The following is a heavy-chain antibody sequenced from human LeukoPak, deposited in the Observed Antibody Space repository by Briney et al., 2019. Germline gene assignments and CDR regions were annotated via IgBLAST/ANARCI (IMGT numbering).Heavy chain of an antibody. CDR1: GLTFSSYT. J-gene: IGHJ4*02. D-gene: IGHD5-18*01. CDR2: ISYDGSNK. Sequence: GRSLRLSCAASGLTFSSYTMHWVRQAPGKGLEWVAVISYDGSNKYYADSVKGRFTISRDNSKNTLYLQMNSLRAEDTAVYYCARDPDPHTAMVAYYFDYWGQGTLVTVSS. V-gene: IGHV3-30-3*01. CDR3: ARDPDPHTAMVAYYFDY.